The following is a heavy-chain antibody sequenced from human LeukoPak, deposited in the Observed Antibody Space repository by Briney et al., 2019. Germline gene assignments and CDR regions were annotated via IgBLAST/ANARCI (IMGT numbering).Heavy chain of an antibody. J-gene: IGHJ6*02. CDR2: ISGSGGST. CDR1: GFTFSSYA. CDR3: AKVRGTNYYYYYGMDV. V-gene: IGHV3-23*01. Sequence: GGSLRLSCAASGFTFSSYATSWVRQAPGKGLEWVSAISGSGGSTYYADSVKGRFTISRDNSKNTLYLQMNSLRAEDTAVYYCAKVRGTNYYYYYGMDVWGQGTTVTVSS.